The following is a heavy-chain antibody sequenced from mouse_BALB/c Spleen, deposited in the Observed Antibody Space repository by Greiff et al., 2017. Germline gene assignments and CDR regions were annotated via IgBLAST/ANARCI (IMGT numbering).Heavy chain of an antibody. CDR1: GFNIKDYY. V-gene: IGHV14-4*02. Sequence: VQLQQSGAELVRSGASVKLSCTASGFNIKDYYMHWVKQRPEQGLEWIGWIDPENGDTEYAPKFQGKATMTADTSSNTAYLQLSSLTSEDTAVYYCAGYYFDYWGQGTTLTVSS. J-gene: IGHJ2*01. CDR3: AGYYFDY. CDR2: IDPENGDT. D-gene: IGHD4-1*01.